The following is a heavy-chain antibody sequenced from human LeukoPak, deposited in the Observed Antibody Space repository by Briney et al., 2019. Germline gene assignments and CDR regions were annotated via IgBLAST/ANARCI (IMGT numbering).Heavy chain of an antibody. CDR1: GGSISSSSYY. CDR3: ARRYYYDSSGYYDAFDI. Sequence: PSETLSLTCTVSGGSISSSSYYWGWIRQPPGKGLEWIGSIYYSGSTYYNPSLKSRVTISVDTSKNQFSLKLSSVTAEDTAVYYCARRYYYDSSGYYDAFDIWGQGTMVTVSS. J-gene: IGHJ3*02. D-gene: IGHD3-22*01. CDR2: IYYSGST. V-gene: IGHV4-39*01.